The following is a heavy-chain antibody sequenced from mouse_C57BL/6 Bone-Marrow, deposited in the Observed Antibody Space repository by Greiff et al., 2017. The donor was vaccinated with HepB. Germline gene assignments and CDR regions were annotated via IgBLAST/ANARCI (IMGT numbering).Heavy chain of an antibody. J-gene: IGHJ2*01. CDR2: ISDGGSYT. CDR1: GFTFSSYA. D-gene: IGHD2-3*01. V-gene: IGHV5-4*01. CDR3: ARDRGDGYFDY. Sequence: EVQVVESGGGLVKPGGSLKLSCAASGFTFSSYAMSWVRQTPEKRLEWVATISDGGSYTYYPDNVKGRFTISRDNAKNNLYLQMSHLKSEDTAMYYCARDRGDGYFDYWGQGTTLTVSS.